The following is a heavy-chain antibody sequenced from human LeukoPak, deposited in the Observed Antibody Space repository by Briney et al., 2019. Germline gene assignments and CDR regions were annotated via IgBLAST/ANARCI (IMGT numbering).Heavy chain of an antibody. CDR2: TNPNSGGT. CDR1: GYTFTGYY. CDR3: ARGRKSGSHFDY. J-gene: IGHJ4*02. D-gene: IGHD1-26*01. Sequence: GASVKVSCKASGYTFTGYYMHWVRQAPGQGLEWMGWTNPNSGGTNYAQKFQGRVAMTRDTSISTAYMELSRLRSDDTAVYYCARGRKSGSHFDYWGQGTLVTVSS. V-gene: IGHV1-2*02.